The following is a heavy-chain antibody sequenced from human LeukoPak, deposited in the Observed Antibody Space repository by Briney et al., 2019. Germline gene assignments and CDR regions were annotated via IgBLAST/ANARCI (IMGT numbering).Heavy chain of an antibody. D-gene: IGHD4-23*01. CDR2: INPNSGGT. CDR3: ARHVFHQGGGNSNFDY. CDR1: GYTFTGYY. Sequence: GASVKVSCKASGYTFTGYYMHWVRQAPGQGLEWMGWINPNSGGTNYAQKFQGRVTMTRDTSISTAYMELSRLRSDDTAVYYCARHVFHQGGGNSNFDYWGQGTLVTVSS. V-gene: IGHV1-2*02. J-gene: IGHJ4*02.